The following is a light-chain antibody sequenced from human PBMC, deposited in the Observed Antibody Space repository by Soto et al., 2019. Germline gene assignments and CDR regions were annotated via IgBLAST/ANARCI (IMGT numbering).Light chain of an antibody. Sequence: QPVLTQSPSASASLGASVKLTCTLSSGHSNYAIAWHQQLPEKGTRYLMKVNSDGSHSKGDGIPDRFSGSSSGAERYLTISSLQSEDEADYYCQTWDTGIVLFGGGTKLTVL. CDR1: SGHSNYA. CDR2: VNSDGSH. J-gene: IGLJ2*01. CDR3: QTWDTGIVL. V-gene: IGLV4-69*01.